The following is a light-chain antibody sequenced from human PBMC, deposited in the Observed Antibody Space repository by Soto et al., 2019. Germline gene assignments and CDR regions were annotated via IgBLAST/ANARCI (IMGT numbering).Light chain of an antibody. CDR1: QSISSY. Sequence: DIQMTQSPSSLSASVGDRVTITCRASQSISSYLNWYQQKPGKAPKLLIYAASSLQSGVPSRFSGSGSGTDFTLTIISLQHEDFATYYCQQSYSTPMYTFGQGTKRAIK. CDR2: AAS. V-gene: IGKV1-39*01. CDR3: QQSYSTPMYT. J-gene: IGKJ2*01.